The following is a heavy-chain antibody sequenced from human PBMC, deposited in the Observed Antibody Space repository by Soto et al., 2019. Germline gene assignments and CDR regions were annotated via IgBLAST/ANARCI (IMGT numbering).Heavy chain of an antibody. CDR3: ARVKIWGDNPTGAFDI. D-gene: IGHD3-16*01. J-gene: IGHJ3*02. V-gene: IGHV1-8*01. Sequence: ASVKVSCKASGYTFTSYDINWVRQATGKGLEWMGWMNPNSGDTGYAQKFQGRVTMTRNTSISTAYMELSSLRSEDTAVYYCARVKIWGDNPTGAFDIWGQGTMVTVSS. CDR2: MNPNSGDT. CDR1: GYTFTSYD.